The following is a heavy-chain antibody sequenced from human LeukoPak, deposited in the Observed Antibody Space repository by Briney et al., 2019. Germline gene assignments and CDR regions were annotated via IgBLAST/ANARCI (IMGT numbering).Heavy chain of an antibody. J-gene: IGHJ3*02. CDR1: GGSISSGGYY. Sequence: PSETLSLTCTVSGGSISSGGYYWSWFRQPPGKGLEWIGYTFYRGTTYYNPSLKSRVTISLDRSKNQFSLNMSSVTAADTAMYYGARGKGYDSPSGAFDIWAQGAMVTVSS. CDR3: ARGKGYDSPSGAFDI. D-gene: IGHD3-9*01. V-gene: IGHV4-30-2*01. CDR2: TFYRGTT.